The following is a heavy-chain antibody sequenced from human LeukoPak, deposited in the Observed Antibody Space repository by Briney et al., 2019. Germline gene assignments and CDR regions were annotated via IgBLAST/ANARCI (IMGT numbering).Heavy chain of an antibody. CDR3: AISPPGYSFSNHDYDMDA. CDR1: GGTINDYA. Sequence: SVKVSCKPSGGTINDYAIYWVRQTPEKGLEWMSRIFPLFGTVNYAQNFQDRFTLSADKSTNTAHMKLNSLRFDDTPFYFCAISPPGYSFSNHDYDMDAWGRGTTVTVSS. V-gene: IGHV1-69*06. D-gene: IGHD1-1*01. J-gene: IGHJ6*03. CDR2: IFPLFGTV.